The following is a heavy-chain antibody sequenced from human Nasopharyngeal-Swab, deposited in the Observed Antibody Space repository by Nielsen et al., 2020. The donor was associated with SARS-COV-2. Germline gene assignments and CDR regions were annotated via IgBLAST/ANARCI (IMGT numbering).Heavy chain of an antibody. CDR2: IWYDGSNK. D-gene: IGHD3-10*01. Sequence: GESLKISCAASGFTFSSYGMHWVRQAPGKGLEWVAVIWYDGSNKYYADSVKGRFTISRDNSKNTLYLQMNSLRAEDTAVYYCARTYGSGSYSYYYGMDVWGQGTTVNVS. J-gene: IGHJ6*02. CDR1: GFTFSSYG. CDR3: ARTYGSGSYSYYYGMDV. V-gene: IGHV3-33*08.